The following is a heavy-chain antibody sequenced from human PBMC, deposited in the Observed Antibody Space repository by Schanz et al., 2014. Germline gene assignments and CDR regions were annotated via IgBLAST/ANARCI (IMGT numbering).Heavy chain of an antibody. V-gene: IGHV3-23*01. J-gene: IGHJ3*02. D-gene: IGHD3-10*01. Sequence: EVQLLESGGGLVQPGGSLRLSCAASGFTFSSYAMSWVRQAPGKGLEWVSAISGSGGSTYYADSVKGRFTISRGNSKNTLYLQMNSLRAEDTTVYNCAKGRFGELNAFDIWGQGTMVTVSS. CDR3: AKGRFGELNAFDI. CDR2: ISGSGGST. CDR1: GFTFSSYA.